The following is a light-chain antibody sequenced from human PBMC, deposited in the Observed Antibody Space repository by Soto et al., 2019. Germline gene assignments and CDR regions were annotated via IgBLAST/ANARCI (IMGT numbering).Light chain of an antibody. CDR2: DAS. CDR1: QVIGTY. J-gene: IGKJ4*01. Sequence: DIQITHSPSSISASVIYSVTITCQASQVIGTYLTWYQQRSGKTPKLLIYDASNLETGVSSRFSGSGSGTDFTLTISSLQPEDFATYYCQQLNSYPLTFGGGTKVDIK. CDR3: QQLNSYPLT. V-gene: IGKV1-33*01.